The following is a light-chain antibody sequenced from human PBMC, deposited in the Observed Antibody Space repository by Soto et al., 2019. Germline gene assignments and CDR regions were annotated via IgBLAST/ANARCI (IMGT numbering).Light chain of an antibody. Sequence: EIVLTQSPATLSLSPGERAALSCGAIQSVSSNYLAWYQQKPGLAPRLLIYDASRRATGIPAGFSGSVSGTDFTLTISSLEPEDFAVYYCQQRSNWRWLTFGGGTKVDIK. CDR1: QSVSSNY. V-gene: IGKV3D-20*02. CDR3: QQRSNWRWLT. CDR2: DAS. J-gene: IGKJ4*01.